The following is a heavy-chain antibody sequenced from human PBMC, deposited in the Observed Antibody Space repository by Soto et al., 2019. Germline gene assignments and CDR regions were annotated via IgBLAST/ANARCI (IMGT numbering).Heavy chain of an antibody. CDR2: INHSGST. Sequence: QVQLQQWGAGLLKPSETLSLTCAVYGGSFSGYYWSWIRQPPGKGLEWIGEINHSGSTNYNPSLKSRVTISVDTSKNQFCLKLSSVTAADTAVYYCARVRWGAAAGRYYYYGMDVWGQGTTVTVSS. J-gene: IGHJ6*02. V-gene: IGHV4-34*01. CDR1: GGSFSGYY. CDR3: ARVRWGAAAGRYYYYGMDV. D-gene: IGHD6-13*01.